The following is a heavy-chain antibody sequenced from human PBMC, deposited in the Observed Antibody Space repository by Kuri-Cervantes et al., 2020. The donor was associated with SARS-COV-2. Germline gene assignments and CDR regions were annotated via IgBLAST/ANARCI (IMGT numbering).Heavy chain of an antibody. CDR3: AKDPSNWGYFDY. CDR1: GFTFSSYS. CDR2: ISSSSSYI. V-gene: IGHV3-21*01. J-gene: IGHJ4*02. Sequence: GGSLRLSCAASGFTFSSYSMNWVRQAPGKGLEWVSSISSSSSYIYYADSVKGRFTISRDNAKNSLYLQMNSLRAEDTAVYYCAKDPSNWGYFDYWGQGTLVTVSS. D-gene: IGHD7-27*01.